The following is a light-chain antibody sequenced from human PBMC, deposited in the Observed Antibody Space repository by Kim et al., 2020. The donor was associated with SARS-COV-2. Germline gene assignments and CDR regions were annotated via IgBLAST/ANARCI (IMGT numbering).Light chain of an antibody. CDR3: QSYDTSLSGWGV. CDR1: SSNIGATDG. V-gene: IGLV1-40*01. CDR2: GDN. J-gene: IGLJ3*02. Sequence: GTISCTGSSSNIGATDGVHWYQQLPGTAPKLLIYGDNSRPSGVPDRFSGSKSGTSASLAITGLQAGDEADYYCQSYDTSLSGWGVFGGGTQLTVL.